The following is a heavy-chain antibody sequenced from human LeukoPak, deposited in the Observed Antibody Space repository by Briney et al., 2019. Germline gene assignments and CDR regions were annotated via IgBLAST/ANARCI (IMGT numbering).Heavy chain of an antibody. J-gene: IGHJ3*02. CDR3: ARDRYGAFDI. CDR2: INPNWGGT. D-gene: IGHD1-1*01. Sequence: ASVKVSCKASGYTFTGYYIHWVRQAPGQGLEWMGWINPNWGGTNYAQNFEGRVTMTLDTSMSTAYMELSGLRSDDTAMYYCARDRYGAFDIWGQGTMVTVSS. V-gene: IGHV1-2*02. CDR1: GYTFTGYY.